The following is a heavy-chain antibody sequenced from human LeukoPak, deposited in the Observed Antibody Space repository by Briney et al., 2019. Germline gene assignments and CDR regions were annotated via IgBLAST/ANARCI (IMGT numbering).Heavy chain of an antibody. CDR2: IRYNGNT. V-gene: IGHV4-30-2*01. CDR3: ARGSNSYSPKFDQ. D-gene: IGHD5-18*01. Sequence: PSETLSLTCAVSGGSISRSDSSWNWIRQPPGKGLEWIGYIRYNGNTNYNLSLKGRLTISLDISKNQFSLKLSSVTAADTSFYFCARGSNSYSPKFDQWGQGSLVTVSS. CDR1: GGSISRSDSS. J-gene: IGHJ4*02.